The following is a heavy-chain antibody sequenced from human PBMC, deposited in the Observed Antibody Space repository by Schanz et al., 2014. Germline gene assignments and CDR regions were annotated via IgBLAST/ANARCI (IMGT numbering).Heavy chain of an antibody. V-gene: IGHV3-66*01. CDR2: IYSGGST. CDR3: ARGYSSSMDV. D-gene: IGHD6-6*01. J-gene: IGHJ6*02. CDR1: GFTFGDYA. Sequence: EVQLVESGGGLVKPGRSLRLSCTTSGFTFGDYAMSWFRQAPGKGLEWVSVIYSGGSTYYADSVKGRFTISRDNSKNTLYLQMNSLRAEDTAVYYCARGYSSSMDVWGQGTTVTVSS.